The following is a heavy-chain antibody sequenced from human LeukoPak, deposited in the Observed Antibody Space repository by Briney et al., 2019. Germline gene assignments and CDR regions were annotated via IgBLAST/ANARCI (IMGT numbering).Heavy chain of an antibody. CDR2: IYYSGST. CDR1: GGSISSSSYY. CDR3: ARLIRAYYGSGSYRSSAYYYYMDV. Sequence: PSETLSLTCTVSGGSISSSSYYWGWVRQPPGTGLEWIGSIYYSGSTYYNPSLKSRVTISVDTSKNQFSLKLSSVTAADTAVYYCARLIRAYYGSGSYRSSAYYYYMDVWGKGTTVTISS. V-gene: IGHV4-39*01. D-gene: IGHD3-10*01. J-gene: IGHJ6*03.